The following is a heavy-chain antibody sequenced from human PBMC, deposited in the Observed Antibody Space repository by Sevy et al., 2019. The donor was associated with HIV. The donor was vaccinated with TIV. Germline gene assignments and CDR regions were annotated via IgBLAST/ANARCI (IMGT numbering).Heavy chain of an antibody. CDR3: ARALAAAASY. V-gene: IGHV3-7*01. J-gene: IGHJ4*02. CDR2: IKQDGSEK. D-gene: IGHD6-25*01. CDR1: GFTFSSYW. Sequence: GGSLRLSCAASGFTFSSYWMNWVRQAPGKRLEWVANIKQDGSEKYYVDSVKGRFTISRDNAKNSRHLQMNSLRAEDTAVYYCARALAAAASYWGQGTLVTVSS.